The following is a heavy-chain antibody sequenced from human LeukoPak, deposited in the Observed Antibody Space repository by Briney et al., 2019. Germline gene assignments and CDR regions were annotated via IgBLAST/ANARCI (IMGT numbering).Heavy chain of an antibody. J-gene: IGHJ3*02. Sequence: KTGGSLRLSCAASGFTFSDYYMSWIRQAPGKGLEWVSYISSSSSYTNYADSVKGRFTISRDNAKNSLYLQMNSLRAEDTAVYYCANTIFGVVTHDAFDIWGQGTMVTVSS. CDR1: GFTFSDYY. V-gene: IGHV3-11*06. CDR3: ANTIFGVVTHDAFDI. CDR2: ISSSSSYT. D-gene: IGHD3-3*01.